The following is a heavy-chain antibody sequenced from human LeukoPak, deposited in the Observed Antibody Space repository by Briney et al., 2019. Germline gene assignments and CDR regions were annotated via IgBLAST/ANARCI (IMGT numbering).Heavy chain of an antibody. D-gene: IGHD5-18*01. CDR3: ARSYRYCFDY. J-gene: IGHJ4*02. Sequence: GRSLRLSCAASGFTFDDYAMHWVRQAPGKGLEWVSGISWNSGSIGYADSVKGRFTISRDNAKNSLYLQMNSLRAEDTAVYYCARSYRYCFDYWGQGTLVTVSS. CDR1: GFTFDDYA. CDR2: ISWNSGSI. V-gene: IGHV3-9*01.